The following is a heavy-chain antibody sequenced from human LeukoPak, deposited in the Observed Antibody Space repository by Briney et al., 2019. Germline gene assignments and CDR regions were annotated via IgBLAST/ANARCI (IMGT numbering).Heavy chain of an antibody. J-gene: IGHJ6*02. V-gene: IGHV3-73*01. CDR1: GFTFSGSA. D-gene: IGHD3-10*01. CDR2: IRSKANSYAT. Sequence: PGGSLRLSCAASGFTFSGSAMHWVRQASGKGLEWVGRIRSKANSYATAHAASVKGRFTISRDDSKNTAYLQMNSLKTEDTAVYYCTRLRRGPYYYYGMDVWGQGTTITVSS. CDR3: TRLRRGPYYYYGMDV.